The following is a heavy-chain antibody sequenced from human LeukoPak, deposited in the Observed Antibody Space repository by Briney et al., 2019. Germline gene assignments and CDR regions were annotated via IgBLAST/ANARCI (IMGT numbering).Heavy chain of an antibody. D-gene: IGHD3-22*01. CDR3: ARHQYYYDSSGYRRPFDY. J-gene: IGHJ4*02. Sequence: SETLSLTCTVSGGSISSSSYYWGWIRQPPGQGLEWIGSIYYSGSTYYNPSLKSRVTISVDTSKNQFSLKLSSVTAADTAVYYCARHQYYYDSSGYRRPFDYWGQGTLVTVSS. CDR1: GGSISSSSYY. V-gene: IGHV4-39*01. CDR2: IYYSGST.